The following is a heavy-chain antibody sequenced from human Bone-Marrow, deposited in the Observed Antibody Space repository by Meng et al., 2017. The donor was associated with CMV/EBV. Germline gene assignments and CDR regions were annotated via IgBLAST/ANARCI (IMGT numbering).Heavy chain of an antibody. Sequence: SCKASGYTFTGYYMHWVRQAPGQGLEWVANIRFDGTNKYHADSVKGRFTISRDNSKNTLYLQMNSLRAEDTAVYYCAKRGDSSGTYAMDVWGQGTTVAVSS. J-gene: IGHJ6*02. D-gene: IGHD3-22*01. CDR3: AKRGDSSGTYAMDV. CDR2: IRFDGTNK. V-gene: IGHV3-30*02. CDR1: GYTFTGYY.